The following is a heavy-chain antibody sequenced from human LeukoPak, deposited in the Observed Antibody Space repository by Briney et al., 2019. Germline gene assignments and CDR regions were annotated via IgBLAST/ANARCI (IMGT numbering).Heavy chain of an antibody. D-gene: IGHD6-13*01. V-gene: IGHV3-30*04. CDR1: GFPFSSYA. CDR2: LSYDCNNK. Sequence: GRSLRLSCAASGFPFSSYAMHWGRKAPAKGLEWVAVLSYDCNNKYYADSVNRLFTIFRDNSNITLYLQMNSLRPEQIAVYYRAKDQAGHRPDAFDIWAEGTMVSVST. J-gene: IGHJ3*02. CDR3: AKDQAGHRPDAFDI.